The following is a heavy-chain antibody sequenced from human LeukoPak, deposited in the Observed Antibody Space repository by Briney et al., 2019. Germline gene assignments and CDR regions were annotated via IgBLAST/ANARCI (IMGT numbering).Heavy chain of an antibody. CDR3: ARLPGGYAFDY. CDR2: IYDSGST. V-gene: IGHV4-59*08. Sequence: SETLSLTCTVSGGSISSYYWSWIRQPPGKGLEWIGYIYDSGSTNYNPSLRSRVTISVDSSKNQFSLKLNSVTAADTAVYYCARLPGGYAFDYWGQGTLVTVSS. CDR1: GGSISSYY. D-gene: IGHD5-12*01. J-gene: IGHJ4*02.